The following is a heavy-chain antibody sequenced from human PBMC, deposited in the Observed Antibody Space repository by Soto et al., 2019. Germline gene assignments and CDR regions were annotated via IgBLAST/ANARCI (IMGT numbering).Heavy chain of an antibody. CDR1: GYTLTELS. J-gene: IGHJ5*02. CDR2: FDPEDGET. D-gene: IGHD3-10*01. V-gene: IGHV1-24*01. CDR3: ATRHHGSGENWLDP. Sequence: GASVKVSCKVSGYTLTELSMHWVRQAPGKGLEWMGGFDPEDGETIYAQKFQGRVTMTEDTSTDTAYMELSSLRSEDTAVYYCATRHHGSGENWLDPCGQGTLVTVSS.